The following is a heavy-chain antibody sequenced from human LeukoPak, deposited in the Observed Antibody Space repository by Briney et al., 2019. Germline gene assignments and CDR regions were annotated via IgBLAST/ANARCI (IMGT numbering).Heavy chain of an antibody. CDR1: GYTFTSYG. Sequence: ASVKVSCKASGYTFTSYGISWVRQAPGQGLEWVGWISAYNGNTNYAQKLQGRVTMTTDTSTSTAYMELRSLRSDDTAVYYCARLGYCSGGSCYRWFDPWGQGTLVTVSS. V-gene: IGHV1-18*01. CDR2: ISAYNGNT. D-gene: IGHD2-15*01. CDR3: ARLGYCSGGSCYRWFDP. J-gene: IGHJ5*02.